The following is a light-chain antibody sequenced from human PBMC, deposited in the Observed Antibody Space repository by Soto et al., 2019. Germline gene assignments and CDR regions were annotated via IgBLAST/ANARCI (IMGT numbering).Light chain of an antibody. CDR1: SSDSGAHNY. J-gene: IGLJ2*01. V-gene: IGLV2-14*03. Sequence: QSALNQPASVSGSPGQSITISCTVSSSDSGAHNYVSWFQHHPGKAPKLMIYDVSNRPSGMSNRFSGSKSGNTASLTITGLQAEDEADYYCATCTGSGTLIFGGGTKVTVL. CDR2: DVS. CDR3: ATCTGSGTLI.